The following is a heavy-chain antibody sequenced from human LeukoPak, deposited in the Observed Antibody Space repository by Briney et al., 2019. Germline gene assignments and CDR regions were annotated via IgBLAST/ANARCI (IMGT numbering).Heavy chain of an antibody. D-gene: IGHD4-17*01. CDR3: AESTVTTALVSYFGY. J-gene: IGHJ4*02. CDR2: LSPDESYN. CDR1: GFTLRSYG. V-gene: IGHV3-30*18. Sequence: PGSSLRPACAASGFTLRSYGTHSVRHPPGKGLEWGAFLSPDESYNYYADSVKGRFTISRDISKNTLYLHMNSLRAEDTAVYYCAESTVTTALVSYFGYWGQGTLVSVSS.